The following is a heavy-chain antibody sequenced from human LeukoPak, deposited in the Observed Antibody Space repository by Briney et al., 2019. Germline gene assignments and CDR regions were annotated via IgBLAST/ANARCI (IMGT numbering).Heavy chain of an antibody. D-gene: IGHD2-2*01. V-gene: IGHV1-18*01. CDR2: ISAYNGNT. CDR1: GYTFTSYG. Sequence: ASVKVSCKASGYTFTSYGISWVRQAPGQGLEWMGWISAYNGNTNYAQKLQGRVTMTTDTSTSTAYMELRSLRSDDTAVYYCARSGCSSTSCSYYYYYYMDVWGKGTTVTVSS. J-gene: IGHJ6*03. CDR3: ARSGCSSTSCSYYYYYYMDV.